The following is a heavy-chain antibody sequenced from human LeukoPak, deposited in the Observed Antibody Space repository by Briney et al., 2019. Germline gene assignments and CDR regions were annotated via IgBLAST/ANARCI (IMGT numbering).Heavy chain of an antibody. D-gene: IGHD2-8*01. V-gene: IGHV1-8*03. J-gene: IGHJ4*02. CDR1: GYTFTSYD. Sequence: ASVKVSCKASGYTFTSYDINWVRQATGQGLEWMGWMNPNSGNTGYAQKFQGRVTITRNTSISTAYMELSSLRSEDTAVYYCAKDEGLNGSDYWGQGTLVTVSS. CDR3: AKDEGLNGSDY. CDR2: MNPNSGNT.